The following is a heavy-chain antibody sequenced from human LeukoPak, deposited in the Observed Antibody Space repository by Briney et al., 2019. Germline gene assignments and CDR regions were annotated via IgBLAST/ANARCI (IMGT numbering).Heavy chain of an antibody. J-gene: IGHJ3*02. V-gene: IGHV3-30*19. CDR3: GIESGDSGNCQHSGNEAFDI. CDR1: GFTFSTYA. Sequence: GGSLRLSCAASGFTFSTYAIPWVRQAPGQGMEWVSAVSSYGSDKYYADSVKGRYTISRDNHCNTLYLQMQGLRAEYTAGYYCGIESGDSGNCQHSGNEAFDIWGQGTIVTLCS. D-gene: IGHD1-26*01. CDR2: VSSYGSDK.